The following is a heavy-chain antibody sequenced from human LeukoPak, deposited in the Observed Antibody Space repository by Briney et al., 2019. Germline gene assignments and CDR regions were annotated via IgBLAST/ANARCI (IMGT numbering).Heavy chain of an antibody. Sequence: PGGSLRLSCAASGFTVSSNYMSWVRQAPGKGLEWVSVIYSGGSTYYADSVKGRFTISRDNSKNTLYLQMNSLRAEDTAVYYCAKEGAVAGTLPSDYWGQGTLVTVSS. V-gene: IGHV3-53*01. CDR1: GFTVSSNY. D-gene: IGHD6-19*01. J-gene: IGHJ4*02. CDR2: IYSGGST. CDR3: AKEGAVAGTLPSDY.